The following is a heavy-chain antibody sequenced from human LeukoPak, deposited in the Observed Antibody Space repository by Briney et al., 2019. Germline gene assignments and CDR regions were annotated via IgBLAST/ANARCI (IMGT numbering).Heavy chain of an antibody. D-gene: IGHD1-1*01. CDR3: ARHKRGTRAHFDY. V-gene: IGHV1-2*02. Sequence: ASVKVSCKASGYTFTGYYIHWVRQAPGQGLEWMGWISPNSGGTNYAQKFQGRVTMTRDTSISTAYVELSWLKSDDTAVYYCARHKRGTRAHFDYWGQGTLVTVSS. CDR2: ISPNSGGT. CDR1: GYTFTGYY. J-gene: IGHJ4*02.